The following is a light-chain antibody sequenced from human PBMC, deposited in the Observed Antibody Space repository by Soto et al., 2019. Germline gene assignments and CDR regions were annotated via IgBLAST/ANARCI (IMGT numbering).Light chain of an antibody. CDR2: DVS. Sequence: QSALTQPASVSGSPGQAITISCTGTSSDVGGYNYVSWYQQHPSKAPKLMIYDVSNRPSGVSDRFSGTKSGNTASLTICGLQAEDEADYYCSSYTSSITLVVFGGGTKLTVL. CDR1: SSDVGGYNY. CDR3: SSYTSSITLVV. V-gene: IGLV2-14*01. J-gene: IGLJ2*01.